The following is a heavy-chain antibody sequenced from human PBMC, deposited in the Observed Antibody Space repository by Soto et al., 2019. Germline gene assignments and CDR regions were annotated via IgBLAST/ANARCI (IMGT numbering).Heavy chain of an antibody. D-gene: IGHD3-22*01. V-gene: IGHV5-51*01. Sequence: GESLKISCKGSGYSFTSYWIGWVRQMPGKGLEWMGIIYPGDSDTRYSPSFQGQVTISAAKSISTAYLQWSSLKASYTAMYYCANYSSGYSWSDAFDIWGQGTMVTV. J-gene: IGHJ3*02. CDR1: GYSFTSYW. CDR3: ANYSSGYSWSDAFDI. CDR2: IYPGDSDT.